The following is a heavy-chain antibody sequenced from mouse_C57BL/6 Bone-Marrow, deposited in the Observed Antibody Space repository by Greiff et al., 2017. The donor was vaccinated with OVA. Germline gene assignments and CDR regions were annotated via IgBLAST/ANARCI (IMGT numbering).Heavy chain of an antibody. J-gene: IGHJ2*01. Sequence: SGPELVKPGASVKMSCKASGYTFTDYNMHWVKQSHGKSLEWIGYINPNNGGTSYNQKFKGKATLTVNKSSSTAYMKLRSLTSEDSAVYYCAADGYYDYWGQGTTLTVSS. CDR2: INPNNGGT. CDR3: AADGYYDY. V-gene: IGHV1-22*01. D-gene: IGHD2-3*01. CDR1: GYTFTDYN.